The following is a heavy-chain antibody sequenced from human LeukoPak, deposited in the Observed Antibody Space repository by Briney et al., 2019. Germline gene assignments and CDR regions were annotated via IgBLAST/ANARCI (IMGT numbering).Heavy chain of an antibody. J-gene: IGHJ6*02. Sequence: KALETLSLTCAVYGGSFSGYYWSWIRQPPGKGLEWIGEINHSGSTNYNPSLKSRVTISVDTSKNQFSLKLSSETAADTAVYYCAREGWVMVRGVTIYGMDVWGQGTTVTVSS. CDR1: GGSFSGYY. CDR3: AREGWVMVRGVTIYGMDV. V-gene: IGHV4-34*01. CDR2: INHSGST. D-gene: IGHD3-10*01.